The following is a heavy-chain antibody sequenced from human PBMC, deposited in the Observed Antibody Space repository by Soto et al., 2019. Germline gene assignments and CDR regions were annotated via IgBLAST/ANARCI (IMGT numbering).Heavy chain of an antibody. CDR3: ARDQDNSSSSSFNWFDP. CDR1: GDSVSSNSAA. CDR2: TYYRSKWYN. V-gene: IGHV6-1*01. D-gene: IGHD6-6*01. J-gene: IGHJ5*02. Sequence: QVQLQQSGPGLVKPSQTLSLTCAISGDSVSSNSAAWNWIRQSPSRGLEWLGRTYYRSKWYNDYAVSVQSRITINPDTFKNLCSLQLNSVTPEETAVYYCARDQDNSSSSSFNWFDPWGQGTLVTVAS.